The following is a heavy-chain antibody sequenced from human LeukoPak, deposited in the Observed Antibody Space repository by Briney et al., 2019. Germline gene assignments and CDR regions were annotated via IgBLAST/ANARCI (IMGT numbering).Heavy chain of an antibody. CDR2: IYSGGST. CDR3: AMRGNTWYDC. V-gene: IGHV3-53*01. Sequence: GGSLRLSCAASGFTVSSKYMSWVRQAPGKGLEWVSVIYSGGSTYYADFVKGRFTISRDNSKNTVDLQMNSLRVEDTAVYYCAMRGNTWYDCWGQGTLVTVSS. CDR1: GFTVSSKY. D-gene: IGHD6-13*01. J-gene: IGHJ4*02.